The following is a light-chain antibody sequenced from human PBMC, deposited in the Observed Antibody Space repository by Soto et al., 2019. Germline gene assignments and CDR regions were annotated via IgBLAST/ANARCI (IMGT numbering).Light chain of an antibody. CDR1: GNAVSYQL. J-gene: IGLJ1*01. CDR2: YVT. CDR3: CSFVGVTNDV. V-gene: IGLV2-23*02. Sequence: QSVLTQPASVSGSPGQSITISCSGNAVSYQLVSWYQQQPGKTPKLILYYVTRRPSGVSNRFSGFKSGTTASLKITGLQAEDEADYYCCSFVGVTNDVFGNATKVTVL.